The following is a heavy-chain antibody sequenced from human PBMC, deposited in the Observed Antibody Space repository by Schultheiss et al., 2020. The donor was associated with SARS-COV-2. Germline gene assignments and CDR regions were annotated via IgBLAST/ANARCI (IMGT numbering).Heavy chain of an antibody. Sequence: SQTLSLTCTVSGGSVSSGSYYWSWIRQPPGKGLEWIGEIYHSGSTNYNPSLKSRVTISVDTSKNQFSLKLSSVTAADTAVYYCARAGYSSGWPDYWGQGTLVTVSS. J-gene: IGHJ4*02. CDR2: IYHSGST. V-gene: IGHV4-61*01. CDR3: ARAGYSSGWPDY. CDR1: GGSVSSGSYY. D-gene: IGHD6-19*01.